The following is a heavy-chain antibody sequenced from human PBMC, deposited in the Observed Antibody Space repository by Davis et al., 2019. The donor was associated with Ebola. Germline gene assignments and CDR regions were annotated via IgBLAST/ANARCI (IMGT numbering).Heavy chain of an antibody. CDR3: VRFGYGAY. D-gene: IGHD3-22*01. Sequence: PSETLSLTCTVSGDSISGSPHYWGWIRQSPGKGLEWIGIIYDSGRTNYNPSLKSRVTISADTSKNQFSLKLTSVTAADTAVYYCVRFGYGAYWGQGTLVTVSS. J-gene: IGHJ4*02. CDR2: IYDSGRT. V-gene: IGHV4-39*07. CDR1: GDSISGSPHY.